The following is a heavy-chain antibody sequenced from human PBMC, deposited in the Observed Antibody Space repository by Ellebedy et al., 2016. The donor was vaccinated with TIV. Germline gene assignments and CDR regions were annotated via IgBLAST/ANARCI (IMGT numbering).Heavy chain of an antibody. J-gene: IGHJ5*02. D-gene: IGHD6-19*01. CDR1: GGSVSTTTYY. CDR3: ARPSSGWYGWFDP. CDR2: ISFSGDT. Sequence: SETLSLTXSVSGGSVSTTTYYWVWVRQPPGKGLEWIGSISFSGDTSYNPSLESRVTLSVDTSKNQFSLMVTSMTAADTAVYYCARPSSGWYGWFDPWGQGTLVTVSS. V-gene: IGHV4-39*01.